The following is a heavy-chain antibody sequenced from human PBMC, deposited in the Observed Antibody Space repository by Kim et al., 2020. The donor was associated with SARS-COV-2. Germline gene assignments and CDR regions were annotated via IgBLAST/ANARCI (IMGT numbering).Heavy chain of an antibody. V-gene: IGHV4-59*13. D-gene: IGHD2-2*01. J-gene: IGHJ4*02. CDR2: IYYSGST. CDR1: GGSISSYY. Sequence: SETLSLTCTVSGGSISSYYWSWIRQPPGKGLEWIGYIYYSGSTNYNPSLKSRVTISVDTSKNQFSLKLSSVTAADTAVYYCATFPGGSIQRYCSSTSCPTVFDYWGQGTLVTVSS. CDR3: ATFPGGSIQRYCSSTSCPTVFDY.